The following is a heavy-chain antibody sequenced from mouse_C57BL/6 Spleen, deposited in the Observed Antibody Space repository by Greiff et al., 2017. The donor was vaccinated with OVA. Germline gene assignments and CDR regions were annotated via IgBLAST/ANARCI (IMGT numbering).Heavy chain of an antibody. Sequence: QVQLQQPGAELVRPGSSVKLSCKASGYTFTSYWMDWVKQRPGQGLEWIGNIYPSDSETNYNQKFKDKATLTVDKSSSTAYMQFSSLTSEDSAVYYCARTPPTGYDYWGQGTTLTVSS. CDR2: IYPSDSET. V-gene: IGHV1-61*01. D-gene: IGHD4-1*02. CDR1: GYTFTSYW. CDR3: ARTPPTGYDY. J-gene: IGHJ2*01.